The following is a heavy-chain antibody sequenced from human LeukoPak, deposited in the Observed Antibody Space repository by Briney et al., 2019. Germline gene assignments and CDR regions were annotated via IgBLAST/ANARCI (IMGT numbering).Heavy chain of an antibody. Sequence: GGSLRLSCAASGFTFSSYSMNWVRQAPGKGLEWVSYISSSSSTIYYADSVKGRFTISRDNAKNSLYLQMNSLRAEDTAVYYCARDPTDIAAAGNTFDYWGQGTLVTVSP. J-gene: IGHJ4*02. CDR2: ISSSSSTI. D-gene: IGHD6-13*01. CDR1: GFTFSSYS. CDR3: ARDPTDIAAAGNTFDY. V-gene: IGHV3-48*04.